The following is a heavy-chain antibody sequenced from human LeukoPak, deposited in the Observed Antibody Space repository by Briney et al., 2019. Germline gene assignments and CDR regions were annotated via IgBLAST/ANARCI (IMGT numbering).Heavy chain of an antibody. CDR3: ARQIAVAGKAGFDY. J-gene: IGHJ4*02. D-gene: IGHD6-19*01. CDR1: GYSISRGYH. CDR2: VHYSGAT. Sequence: SETLSLTCSVSGYSISRGYHWAWVRQPPGQGLEWIGSVHYSGATYYNPSLSSRLTISADTSKNQFSLRLSSVTAADTAVYYCARQIAVAGKAGFDYWGQGTPVTVSS. V-gene: IGHV4-38-2*02.